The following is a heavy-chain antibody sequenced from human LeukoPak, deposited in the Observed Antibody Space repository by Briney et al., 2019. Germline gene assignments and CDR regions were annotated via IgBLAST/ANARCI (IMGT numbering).Heavy chain of an antibody. CDR1: GGSISSYY. J-gene: IGHJ3*02. CDR2: IYYSGST. D-gene: IGHD3-22*01. V-gene: IGHV4-59*01. Sequence: SETLSLTCTVSGGSISSYYWSWIRQPPGKGLEWIGYIYYSGSTNYNPSLKSRVTISVDTSKNQFSLKLSSVTAADTAVYYCAREGVGYYESPDAFDIWGQGTMVTVSS. CDR3: AREGVGYYESPDAFDI.